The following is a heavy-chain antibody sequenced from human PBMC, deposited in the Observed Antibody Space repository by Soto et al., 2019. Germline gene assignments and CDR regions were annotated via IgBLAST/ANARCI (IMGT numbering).Heavy chain of an antibody. CDR1: GFTFDDYA. D-gene: IGHD6-19*01. J-gene: IGHJ4*02. Sequence: EVQLVESGGGLVQPGRSLRLACAASGFTFDDYAMHWVRQGPGKGLEWVSGISWNSGRIDYADSVKGRFTISRDNAKKSLYLQMNRLRGEDTALYYCAKDIREYGSGWTYFDIWGQGTLVTVSS. CDR3: AKDIREYGSGWTYFDI. CDR2: ISWNSGRI. V-gene: IGHV3-9*01.